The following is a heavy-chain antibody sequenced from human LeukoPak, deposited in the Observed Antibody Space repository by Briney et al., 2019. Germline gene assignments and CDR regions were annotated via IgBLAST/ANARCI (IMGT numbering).Heavy chain of an antibody. CDR1: GFTFDDYA. V-gene: IGHV3-9*01. Sequence: PGRSLRLSCAASGFTFDDYAMHWVRQAPGKGLEWVSGISWNSGSIGYADSVKGRFTISRDNAKNSLYLQMNSLRAEDTALYYCAKVGGGWHHPHFDYWGQGTLVTVSS. J-gene: IGHJ4*02. D-gene: IGHD6-19*01. CDR2: ISWNSGSI. CDR3: AKVGGGWHHPHFDY.